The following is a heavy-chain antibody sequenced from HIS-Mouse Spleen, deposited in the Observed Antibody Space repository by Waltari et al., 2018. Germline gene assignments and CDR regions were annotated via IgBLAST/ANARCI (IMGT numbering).Heavy chain of an antibody. J-gene: IGHJ2*01. V-gene: IGHV4-39*07. D-gene: IGHD6-13*01. CDR1: GGSSSSSSYY. Sequence: QLQLQESGPGRVKPSETLSLTCTVPGGSSSSSSYYWGVSRQPPGKGLEWIGSIYYSGSTYYNPSLKSRVTISVDTSKNQFSLKLSSVTAADTAVYYCAREIPYSSSWYDWYFDLWGRGTLVTVSS. CDR2: IYYSGST. CDR3: AREIPYSSSWYDWYFDL.